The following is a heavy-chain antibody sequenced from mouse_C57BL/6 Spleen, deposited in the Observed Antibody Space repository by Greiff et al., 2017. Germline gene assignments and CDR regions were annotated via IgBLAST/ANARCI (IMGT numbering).Heavy chain of an antibody. Sequence: LQQSGPGILQSSQTLSLTCSFSGFSLSTSGMGVSWIRQPSGKGLEWLAHIYWDDDKRYNPSLKRRLTISKDTSRNQVFLKITSVDTADTATYYCARTRANWDNFDYGGQGTTLTVSS. V-gene: IGHV8-12*01. J-gene: IGHJ2*01. CDR1: GFSLSTSGMG. CDR3: ARTRANWDNFDY. CDR2: IYWDDDK. D-gene: IGHD4-1*01.